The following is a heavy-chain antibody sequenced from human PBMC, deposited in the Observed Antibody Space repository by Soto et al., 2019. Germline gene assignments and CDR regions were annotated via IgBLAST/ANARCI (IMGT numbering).Heavy chain of an antibody. CDR1: GYTFTTFW. CDR2: IDPRDSQT. Sequence: PGESLKISCTEFGYTFTTFWISWVRQMPGKGLEWMGRIDPRDSQTNYSPSFQGHVTISVDKSISTAYLQWDSLKASDTAMYYCARLFCSTDTCDSWFDPWGQGTLVTVSS. V-gene: IGHV5-10-1*01. CDR3: ARLFCSTDTCDSWFDP. D-gene: IGHD1-26*01. J-gene: IGHJ5*02.